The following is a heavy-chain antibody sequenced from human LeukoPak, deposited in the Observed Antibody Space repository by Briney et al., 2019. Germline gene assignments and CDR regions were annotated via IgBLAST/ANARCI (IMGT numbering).Heavy chain of an antibody. CDR3: ARDLNYNFDC. CDR1: GFTFSSYG. V-gene: IGHV3-33*01. CDR2: VWYDGSDK. Sequence: GGSLRLSCAASGFTFSSYGMHWVRQAPGKGLEWVAGVWYDGSDKYYADSVKGRFTISRDNSKNTMYLQMNSLRAEDTAVYFCARDLNYNFDCWGQGTLVTVSS. D-gene: IGHD5-24*01. J-gene: IGHJ4*02.